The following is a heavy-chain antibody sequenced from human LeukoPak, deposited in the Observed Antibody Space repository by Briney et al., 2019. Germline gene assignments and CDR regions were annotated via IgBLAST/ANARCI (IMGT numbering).Heavy chain of an antibody. V-gene: IGHV3-73*01. CDR1: GFTFSGSA. Sequence: GGSLRLSCAASGFTFSGSAMHWVRQASGKGLEWVGRIRSKANSYATAYAASVKGRFTISRDDSKNTAYLQMNSLKTEDTAVYYCTRHGPYSSSWDSDAFDIWGQGTMVTVSS. CDR3: TRHGPYSSSWDSDAFDI. CDR2: IRSKANSYAT. D-gene: IGHD6-13*01. J-gene: IGHJ3*02.